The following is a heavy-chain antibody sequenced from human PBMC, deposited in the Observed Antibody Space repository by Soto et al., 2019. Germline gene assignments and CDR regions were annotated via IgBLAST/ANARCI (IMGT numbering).Heavy chain of an antibody. V-gene: IGHV4-34*01. CDR3: ARRRPLGYCSSTSCSQKYYFDY. CDR2: ISHSGST. J-gene: IGHJ4*02. CDR1: GGSFSGYY. D-gene: IGHD2-2*01. Sequence: QVQLQQWGAGLLKPSETLSLTCAVYGGSFSGYYWSWIRQPPGKGLAWIGEISHSGSTNYNPSLKSRVTISVDTSKNQFSLKLSSVTAADTAVYYCARRRPLGYCSSTSCSQKYYFDYWGQGTLVTVSS.